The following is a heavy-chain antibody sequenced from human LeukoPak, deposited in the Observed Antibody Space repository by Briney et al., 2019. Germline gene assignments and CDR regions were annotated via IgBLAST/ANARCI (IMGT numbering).Heavy chain of an antibody. CDR3: ATSLPNHIVVANYYFNH. CDR2: ISGSGGST. D-gene: IGHD2-21*01. J-gene: IGHJ4*02. Sequence: GGSLRLSCAASGLTFSSYAMSWVRQAPGKGLEWVSAISGSGGSTYYADSVKGRFTISRDNSKNTLYLQMNSLRAEERAVYYCATSLPNHIVVANYYFNHWGQGTLVTVSS. CDR1: GLTFSSYA. V-gene: IGHV3-23*01.